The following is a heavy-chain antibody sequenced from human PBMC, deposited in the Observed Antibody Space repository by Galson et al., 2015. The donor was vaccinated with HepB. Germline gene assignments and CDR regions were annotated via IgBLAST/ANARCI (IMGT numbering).Heavy chain of an antibody. V-gene: IGHV3-23*01. D-gene: IGHD4-17*01. CDR3: AKEPDYGDYVFFDY. J-gene: IGHJ4*02. CDR2: ISGSGGST. Sequence: SLRLSCAASGFTFSSYAMSWVRQAPGKGLEWVSAISGSGGSTYYADSVKGRFTISRDNSKNTPCLQMNSLRAEDTAVYYCAKEPDYGDYVFFDYWGQGTLVTVSS. CDR1: GFTFSSYA.